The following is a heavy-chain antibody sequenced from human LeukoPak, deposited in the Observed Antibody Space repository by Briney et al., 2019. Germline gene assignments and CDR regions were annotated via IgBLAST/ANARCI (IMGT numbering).Heavy chain of an antibody. Sequence: GGSLRLSCAASGFTFSSYDMSWVRQAPGKGLEWVSAISGSGGSTYYADSVKGRFTISRDNSKNTLYLQMNSLRAEDTAVYYCAKGTYRDGYNYGHFDYWGQGTLVTVSS. CDR3: AKGTYRDGYNYGHFDY. J-gene: IGHJ4*02. CDR2: ISGSGGST. V-gene: IGHV3-23*01. D-gene: IGHD5-24*01. CDR1: GFTFSSYD.